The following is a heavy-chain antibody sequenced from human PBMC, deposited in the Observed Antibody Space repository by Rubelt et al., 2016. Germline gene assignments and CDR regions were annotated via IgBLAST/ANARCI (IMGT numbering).Heavy chain of an antibody. CDR2: ISGSGGST. Sequence: SRGGLVQPGGSLRVSCAASGFTFSRYAMNWVRQAPGKGLEWVAAISGSGGSTFYADSVKGRFTISRDNAKNSLYLQMNSLRDEDTAVYYCTRDPHALDYWGQGALVTVSS. J-gene: IGHJ4*02. CDR1: GFTFSRYA. V-gene: IGHV3-23*01. CDR3: TRDPHALDY.